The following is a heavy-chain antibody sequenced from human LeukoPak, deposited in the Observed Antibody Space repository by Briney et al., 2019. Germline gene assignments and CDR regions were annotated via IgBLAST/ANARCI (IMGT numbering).Heavy chain of an antibody. CDR3: ARLLAVANTPDDY. Sequence: ASVTVSCKASGGTFSSYAISWVRQAPGQGLEWMGGIIPIFGTANYAQKFQGRVTITADESTSTAYMELSSLRSEDTAVYYCARLLAVANTPDDYWGQGXLXTXSS. J-gene: IGHJ4*02. D-gene: IGHD6-19*01. V-gene: IGHV1-69*13. CDR2: IIPIFGTA. CDR1: GGTFSSYA.